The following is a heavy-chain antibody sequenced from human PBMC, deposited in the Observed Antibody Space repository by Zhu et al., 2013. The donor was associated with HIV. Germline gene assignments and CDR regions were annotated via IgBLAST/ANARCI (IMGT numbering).Heavy chain of an antibody. V-gene: IGHV3-23*01. CDR1: GFIFSSYA. J-gene: IGHJ3*02. Sequence: EVQLLESGGDLVQPGGSLRLSCAASGFIFSSYAMSWVRQAPGKGLEWVSTISTGGGVTYYADSVKGRFTISRDNSKNTLYLQMNSLRAEDTAVYYCAKIPFVVYEHDAFDIWGQGTMVTVSS. CDR3: AKIPFVVYEHDAFDI. D-gene: IGHD2-8*02. CDR2: ISTGGGVT.